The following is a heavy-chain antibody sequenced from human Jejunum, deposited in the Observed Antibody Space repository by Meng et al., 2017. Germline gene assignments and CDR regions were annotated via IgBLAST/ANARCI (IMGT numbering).Heavy chain of an antibody. Sequence: QVQLQQWGAGLLKPSETLSLTCAVYGGSFSGYYWTWIRQPPGKGLEWIGEINHSGSTNYNPSLKSRVTMSIDTSKRQFSLKLSSVTAADAAVYYCARYGGSGSYWHFDPWGRGTLVTVSS. CDR1: GGSFSGYY. CDR2: INHSGST. J-gene: IGHJ2*01. CDR3: ARYGGSGSYWHFDP. D-gene: IGHD3-10*01. V-gene: IGHV4-34*01.